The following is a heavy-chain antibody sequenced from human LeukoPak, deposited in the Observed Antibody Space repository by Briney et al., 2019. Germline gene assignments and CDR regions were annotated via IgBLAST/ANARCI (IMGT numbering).Heavy chain of an antibody. V-gene: IGHV3-21*01. J-gene: IGHJ6*02. CDR1: GFTFSSYS. CDR2: ISSSSSYI. Sequence: NPGGSLRLSCAASGFTFSSYSMNWVRQAPGKGLEWVSSISSSSSYIYYADSVKGRFTISRDNAKNSLYLQMNSLRAEDTAVYYCARAFEVTTFDYYYGMDVWGQGTTVTVS. D-gene: IGHD3-16*01. CDR3: ARAFEVTTFDYYYGMDV.